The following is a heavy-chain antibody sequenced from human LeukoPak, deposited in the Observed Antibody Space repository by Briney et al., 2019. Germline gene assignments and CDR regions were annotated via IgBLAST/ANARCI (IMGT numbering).Heavy chain of an antibody. J-gene: IGHJ3*02. D-gene: IGHD3-22*01. Sequence: GGSLRLSRAASGFTFSTYSMNWVRQAPGKGLEWVSSISSSGGYIFDADSVKGRFTISRDNAKNSLYLQMNSLRAEDTAVYYCARDSSAYYTFDIWGQGTMVTVSS. CDR2: ISSSGGYI. CDR1: GFTFSTYS. CDR3: ARDSSAYYTFDI. V-gene: IGHV3-21*01.